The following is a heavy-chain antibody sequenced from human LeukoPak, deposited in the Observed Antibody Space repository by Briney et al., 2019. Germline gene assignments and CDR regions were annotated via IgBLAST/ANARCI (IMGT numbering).Heavy chain of an antibody. J-gene: IGHJ4*02. CDR3: ARVGGLHALSLHTVVDY. CDR1: GGSTSSYY. Sequence: SEALSLTCTVSGGSTSSYYWSWIRQPAGKGLEWIGRIYTSGSTNYNPSLKSRVTMSVDTSKNQFSLKLSSVTAADTAVYYCARVGGLHALSLHTVVDYWGQGTLVTVSS. V-gene: IGHV4-4*07. D-gene: IGHD2-15*01. CDR2: IYTSGST.